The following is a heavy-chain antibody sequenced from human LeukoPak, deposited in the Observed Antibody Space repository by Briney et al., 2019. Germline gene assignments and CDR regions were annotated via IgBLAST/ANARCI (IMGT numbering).Heavy chain of an antibody. CDR1: GFSFTNSA. CDR3: AAGYIGGAMVTNAFDI. D-gene: IGHD5-18*01. J-gene: IGHJ3*02. V-gene: IGHV1-58*01. CDR2: IVVGSGNT. Sequence: SAKVSCKASGFSFTNSAVQWVRQARGQGLEWIGWIVVGSGNTIYVQKFQERVTITRDMSTSTAYMELSSLRSEDTAVYYCAAGYIGGAMVTNAFDIWGQGTMVTVSS.